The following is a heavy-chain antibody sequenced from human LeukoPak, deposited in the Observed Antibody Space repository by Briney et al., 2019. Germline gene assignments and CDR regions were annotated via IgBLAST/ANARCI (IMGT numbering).Heavy chain of an antibody. Sequence: ASVRVSCKASGYTFTSYDINWVRQAAGQGLEWMGWMNPNSVNTGYAQTFQGRVTMTRNTSISTAYMELGSLTSEDTAVYYCARRSDSGSYHLPHWGQGTLVTVSS. V-gene: IGHV1-8*01. CDR3: ARRSDSGSYHLPH. J-gene: IGHJ4*02. CDR1: GYTFTSYD. D-gene: IGHD3-10*01. CDR2: MNPNSVNT.